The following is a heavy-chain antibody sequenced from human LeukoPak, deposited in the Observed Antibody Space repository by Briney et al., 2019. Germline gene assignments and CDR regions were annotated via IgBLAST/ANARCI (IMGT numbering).Heavy chain of an antibody. D-gene: IGHD3-10*01. CDR3: ARLRLTMDRAIPAYYYYMDV. J-gene: IGHJ6*03. Sequence: SETLSLTCAVYGGSFNDYSWTWIRQSPGKGLEWIGEINRVGSTNYNPSLESRVTISIDTSKTQFSLKLTSLTAADTAVYYCARLRLTMDRAIPAYYYYMDVWGNGTTVTVSS. V-gene: IGHV4-34*01. CDR2: INRVGST. CDR1: GGSFNDYS.